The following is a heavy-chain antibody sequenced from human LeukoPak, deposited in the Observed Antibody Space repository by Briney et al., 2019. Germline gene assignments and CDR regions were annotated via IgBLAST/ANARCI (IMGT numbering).Heavy chain of an antibody. J-gene: IGHJ5*02. CDR3: ARLETSVTEHNWFDP. Sequence: PSEALSLTCTVSGASISSSAYYWGWIRQPPGKGLEWIGSIGGSNYYRGSTYYNPSLKSRVTIHVDTSKDQFSLKLSSVTAADTAVYYCARLETSVTEHNWFDPWGQGTLVTVSS. CDR1: GASISSSAYY. D-gene: IGHD2-21*02. V-gene: IGHV4-39*01. CDR2: IGGSNYYRGST.